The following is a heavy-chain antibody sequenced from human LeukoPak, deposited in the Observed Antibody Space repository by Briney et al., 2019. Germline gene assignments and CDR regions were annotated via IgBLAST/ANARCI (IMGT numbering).Heavy chain of an antibody. Sequence: GASVKVSCKASGYTFTSYGISWVRQAPGQGLEWMGWISDYNGNTNYAQKLQGRVTMTTDTSTSTAYMELRSLRSDDTAVYYCARDTGAHKYSSGWPFDYWGQGTLVTVSS. CDR3: ARDTGAHKYSSGWPFDY. CDR1: GYTFTSYG. V-gene: IGHV1-18*01. J-gene: IGHJ4*02. CDR2: ISDYNGNT. D-gene: IGHD6-19*01.